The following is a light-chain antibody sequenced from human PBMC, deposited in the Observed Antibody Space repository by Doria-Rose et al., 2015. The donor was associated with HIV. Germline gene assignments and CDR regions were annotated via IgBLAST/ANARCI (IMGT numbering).Light chain of an antibody. J-gene: IGKJ5*01. CDR3: QQYYSYPRA. CDR2: AAS. CDR1: QGISSY. V-gene: IGKV1-8*01. Sequence: IRVTQSPSSFSASTGDRVTITCRASQGISSYLAWYQQKPGRAPNLLIYAASTLQSGVPSRFGGSGSGTDFTLTISCLQSEDFATYYRQQYYSYPRAFGQGT.